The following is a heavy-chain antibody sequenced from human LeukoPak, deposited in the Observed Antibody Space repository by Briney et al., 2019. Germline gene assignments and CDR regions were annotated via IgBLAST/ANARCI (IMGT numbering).Heavy chain of an antibody. CDR1: GGSISSYY. D-gene: IGHD1-26*01. J-gene: IGHJ6*02. CDR2: IYYSGST. Sequence: PSETLSLTCTVSGGSISSYYWSWIRQPPGKGLEWIGYIYYSGSTKYTPSLKSRVTISVVTSKKQFSLKLSSVTAADTAVYYCARQRSRSPGAYYYYYYGMDVWGQGTTVTVSS. CDR3: ARQRSRSPGAYYYYYYGMDV. V-gene: IGHV4-59*08.